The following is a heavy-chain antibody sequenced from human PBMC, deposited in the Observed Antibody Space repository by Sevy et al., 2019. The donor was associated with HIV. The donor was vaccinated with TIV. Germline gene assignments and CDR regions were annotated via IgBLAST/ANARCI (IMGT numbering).Heavy chain of an antibody. V-gene: IGHV3-7*01. Sequence: GGSLRLSCETSGFIFTDYWMSWVRQIPGKGLEWVATIKQDQSEKYYVDSVKGRFAISRDCAKKSVSLQMNGLRAEDTALYFCAREVGGFNWRPYYFDSWGQGTLVTVSS. J-gene: IGHJ4*02. CDR3: AREVGGFNWRPYYFDS. CDR1: GFIFTDYW. D-gene: IGHD3-3*01. CDR2: IKQDQSEK.